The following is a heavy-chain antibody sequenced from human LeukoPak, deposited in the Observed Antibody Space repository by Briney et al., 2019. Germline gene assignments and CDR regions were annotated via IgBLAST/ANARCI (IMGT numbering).Heavy chain of an antibody. V-gene: IGHV3-30*03. Sequence: PGGSLRLSCAASGFTFSSYGMHWVRQAPGKGLEWVAVISYDGSNKYYADSVKGRFTISRDNSKNTLYLQMNSLRAEDTAVYYCVYDSSGYFEARFDYWGQGTLVTVSS. J-gene: IGHJ4*02. D-gene: IGHD3-22*01. CDR3: VYDSSGYFEARFDY. CDR1: GFTFSSYG. CDR2: ISYDGSNK.